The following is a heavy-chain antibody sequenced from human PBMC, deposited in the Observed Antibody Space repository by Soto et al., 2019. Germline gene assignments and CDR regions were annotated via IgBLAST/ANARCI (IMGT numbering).Heavy chain of an antibody. D-gene: IGHD4-4*01. CDR2: ISGSGGST. Sequence: EVQLLESGGGLVQPGGSLRLSCAASGFTFSSYAMSWVRQAPGKGLEWVSAISGSGGSTYYADSVKGRFTISRDNSKNTLYLQMNSLETVDTAVYYCTTSDSIWDSYGIDVWGQGTTVTVSS. J-gene: IGHJ6*02. CDR1: GFTFSSYA. V-gene: IGHV3-23*01. CDR3: TTSDSIWDSYGIDV.